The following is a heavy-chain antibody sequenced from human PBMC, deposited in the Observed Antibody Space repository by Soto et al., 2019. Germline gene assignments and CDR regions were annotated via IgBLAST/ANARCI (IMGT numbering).Heavy chain of an antibody. Sequence: PGGSLRLSCAASGFTFSSYSMNWVRQAPGKGLEWVSSISSSSSYIYYADSVKGRFTISRDNAKNSLYLQMNSLRAEDTAVYYCARDNFSLLEWLIHPENKRYYYYGMDVWGQGTTVTVSS. J-gene: IGHJ6*02. D-gene: IGHD3-3*01. CDR3: ARDNFSLLEWLIHPENKRYYYYGMDV. CDR1: GFTFSSYS. CDR2: ISSSSSYI. V-gene: IGHV3-21*01.